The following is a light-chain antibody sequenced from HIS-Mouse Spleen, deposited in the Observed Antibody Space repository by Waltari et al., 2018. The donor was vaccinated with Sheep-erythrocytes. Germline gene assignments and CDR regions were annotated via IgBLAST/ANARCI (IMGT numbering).Light chain of an antibody. J-gene: IGLJ1*01. V-gene: IGLV2-11*01. CDR2: AVS. CDR3: CSYAGSYNHV. Sequence: QSALTQPRSVSGSPGQSVTISCTGTSSDVGGYNYVSWYQQHPGKAPKLMIYAVSKRPSGSPDRFSGSKSGNTASLTISGLQAEDEADYYCCSYAGSYNHVFATGTKVTVL. CDR1: SSDVGGYNY.